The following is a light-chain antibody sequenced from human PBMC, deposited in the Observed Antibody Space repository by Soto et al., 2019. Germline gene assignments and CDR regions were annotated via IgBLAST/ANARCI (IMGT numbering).Light chain of an antibody. CDR3: QHYKAFSPWT. J-gene: IGKJ1*01. Sequence: DIQMTQSPSALSASVGDRVTITCRASQNISSWLAWYQQKPGKAPKSLIYDASSLESGVPSRLSGSGSGTEFTLTISNLQPEYSATYYCQHYKAFSPWTVVQGTKVEIK. CDR1: QNISSW. V-gene: IGKV1-5*01. CDR2: DAS.